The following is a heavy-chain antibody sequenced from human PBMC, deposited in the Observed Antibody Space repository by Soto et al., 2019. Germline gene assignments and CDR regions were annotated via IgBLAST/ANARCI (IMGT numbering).Heavy chain of an antibody. V-gene: IGHV3-30*18. CDR2: ISYDGSNK. Sequence: QVQLVESGGGVVQPGRSLRLSCAASGFTFSSYGMHWVRQAPGKGLEWVAVISYDGSNKYYADSVKGRFTISRDNSENTLYLQMNSLRAEDTAVYYCAKDDYGDYGAFDIWGQGTMVTVSS. D-gene: IGHD4-17*01. CDR1: GFTFSSYG. CDR3: AKDDYGDYGAFDI. J-gene: IGHJ3*02.